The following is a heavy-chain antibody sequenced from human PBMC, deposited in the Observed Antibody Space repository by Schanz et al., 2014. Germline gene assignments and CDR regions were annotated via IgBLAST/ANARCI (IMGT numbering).Heavy chain of an antibody. D-gene: IGHD5-12*01. CDR1: GFTVSSNY. V-gene: IGHV3-53*01. CDR2: IYINAGST. CDR3: ARDEGRDGYNLAFDV. J-gene: IGHJ3*01. Sequence: EVQLVESGGGLIQPGESLRLSCAVSGFTVSSNYMSWVRQAPGRGLEWVSTIYINAGSTRYADSVKGRFIISRDSSKNTLFLQMNSLRPEDTAVYFCARDEGRDGYNLAFDVWGQRTLVTVSS.